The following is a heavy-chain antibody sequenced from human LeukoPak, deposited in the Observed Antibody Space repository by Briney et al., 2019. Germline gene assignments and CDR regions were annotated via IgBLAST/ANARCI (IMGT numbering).Heavy chain of an antibody. CDR3: AKNSYYDFWSGYSITHFDY. CDR1: GGTFSSYA. CDR2: IIPILGIA. V-gene: IGHV1-69*04. J-gene: IGHJ4*02. D-gene: IGHD3-3*01. Sequence: ASVKVSCKASGGTFSSYAISWVRQAPGQGLEWMGRIIPILGIANYAQKFQGRVTITADKSTSTAYMELSSLRSEDTAVYYCAKNSYYDFWSGYSITHFDYWGQGTLVTVSS.